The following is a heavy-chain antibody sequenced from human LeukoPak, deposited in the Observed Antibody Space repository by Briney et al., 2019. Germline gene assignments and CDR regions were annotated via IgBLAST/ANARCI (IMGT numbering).Heavy chain of an antibody. V-gene: IGHV3-21*01. Sequence: SGGSLRLSCAASGSTFSSYSMNWVRQAPGKGLEWVSSISSSSSYIYYADSVKGRFTISRDNAKNSLYLQMNSLRAEDTAVYYCARDGRRYSSSWHPLYGMDVWGQGTTVTVSS. J-gene: IGHJ6*02. CDR3: ARDGRRYSSSWHPLYGMDV. D-gene: IGHD6-13*01. CDR2: ISSSSSYI. CDR1: GSTFSSYS.